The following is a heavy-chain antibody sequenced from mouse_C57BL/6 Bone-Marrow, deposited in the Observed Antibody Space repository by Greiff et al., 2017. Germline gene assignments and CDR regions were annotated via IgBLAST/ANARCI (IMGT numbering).Heavy chain of an antibody. V-gene: IGHV5-4*03. Sequence: DVMLVESGGGLVKPGGSLKLSCAASGFTFSSYAMSWVRQTPEKRLEWVATISDGGSYTYYPDNVKGRFTISRDNAKNNLYLQMSHLKSEDTAMYYCARGGTAQATFDYWGQGTTLTVSS. CDR2: ISDGGSYT. J-gene: IGHJ2*01. D-gene: IGHD3-2*02. CDR1: GFTFSSYA. CDR3: ARGGTAQATFDY.